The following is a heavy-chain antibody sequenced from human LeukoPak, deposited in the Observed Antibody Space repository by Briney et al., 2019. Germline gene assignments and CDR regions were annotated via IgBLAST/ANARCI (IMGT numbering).Heavy chain of an antibody. CDR2: ISRNGGST. D-gene: IGHD3-10*01. V-gene: IGHV3-64D*06. J-gene: IGHJ3*02. CDR3: VRRGVDSFDI. CDR1: GFTFSSYG. Sequence: GGSLRPSCSASGFTFSSYGMHWVRQAPGKGLECVSVISRNGGSTYYADSVKGRFTISRDNSKNTLYLQMSSLSAEDTAVYYCVRRGVDSFDIWGQGTMVTVSS.